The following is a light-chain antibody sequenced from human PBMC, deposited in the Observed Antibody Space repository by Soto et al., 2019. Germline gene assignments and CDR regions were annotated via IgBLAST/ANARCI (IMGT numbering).Light chain of an antibody. CDR2: DAS. CDR1: QSVSSSY. Sequence: EIVLTQSPGTLSLSPGERATLSCRASQSVSSSYLAWYQQKPDQAPRLLIYDASRATGIPDRFSASGSGTDFTLTITRLEPEDFAVYYCQHYGSSALFGPGTKVEI. J-gene: IGKJ3*01. V-gene: IGKV3-20*01. CDR3: QHYGSSAL.